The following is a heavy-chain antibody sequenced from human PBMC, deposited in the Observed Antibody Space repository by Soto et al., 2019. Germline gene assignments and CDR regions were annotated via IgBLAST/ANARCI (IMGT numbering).Heavy chain of an antibody. CDR3: ARETPDCSGGSCYSSFDY. Sequence: GGSLRLSCAASGFTVSSNYMSWVRQAPGKGLEWVSVIYSGGSTYYADSVKGRFTISRHNSKNTLYLQMNSLRAEDTAVYYCARETPDCSGGSCYSSFDYWGQGTLVTVSS. V-gene: IGHV3-53*04. J-gene: IGHJ4*02. CDR1: GFTVSSNY. D-gene: IGHD2-15*01. CDR2: IYSGGST.